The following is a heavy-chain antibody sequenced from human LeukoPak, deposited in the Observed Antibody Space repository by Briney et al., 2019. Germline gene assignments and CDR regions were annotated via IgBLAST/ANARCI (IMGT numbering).Heavy chain of an antibody. Sequence: GGSLRLSCAASGFTFSSYEMNWVRQAPGKGLECVSSISSSSSYIYYTDSVRGRFTISRDNAKNSLFLQMNSLRVEDTAVYYCASRTVSPAFDAFDIWGQGTMVTVSS. D-gene: IGHD1-1*01. CDR3: ASRTVSPAFDAFDI. CDR1: GFTFSSYE. V-gene: IGHV3-21*01. J-gene: IGHJ3*02. CDR2: ISSSSSYI.